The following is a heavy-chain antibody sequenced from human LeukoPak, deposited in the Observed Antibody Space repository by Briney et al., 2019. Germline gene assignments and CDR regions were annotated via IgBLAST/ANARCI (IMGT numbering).Heavy chain of an antibody. J-gene: IGHJ4*02. D-gene: IGHD1-26*01. CDR1: GFTFSTYV. Sequence: GGSLRLSCAASGFTFSTYVMYWVRHVPGKGLEWVSGISDAGGSTYYAGSVKGRFTISRDNSKNTLYLQMNSLRADDTAVYYCARARGGSNSDYWGQGTLVTVSS. CDR2: ISDAGGST. V-gene: IGHV3-23*01. CDR3: ARARGGSNSDY.